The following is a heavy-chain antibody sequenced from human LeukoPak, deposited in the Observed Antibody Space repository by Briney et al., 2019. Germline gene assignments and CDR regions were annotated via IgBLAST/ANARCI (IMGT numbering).Heavy chain of an antibody. CDR3: AEPHFDY. J-gene: IGHJ4*02. CDR2: IRYDGSNK. V-gene: IGHV3-30*02. Sequence: GGSLRLSCAASGFTFSSYGMHWVRQAPGKGLEWVSFIRYDGSNKYYADSVKGRFTISRDNSKNTLYLQMNSLRPEDTAVYYCAEPHFDYWGQGTLVTVSS. CDR1: GFTFSSYG.